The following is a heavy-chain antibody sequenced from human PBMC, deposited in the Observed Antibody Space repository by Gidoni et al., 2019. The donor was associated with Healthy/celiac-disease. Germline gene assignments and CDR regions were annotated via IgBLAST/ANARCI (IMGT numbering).Heavy chain of an antibody. J-gene: IGHJ6*02. CDR1: GGTFSSYA. Sequence: QVQLVQSGAEVKKPGSSVKVSCKASGGTFSSYAISWVRQAPGQGLEWMGGIIPIFGTANYAQKFQGRVTITADESTSTAYMELSSLRSEDTAVYYCATHYCSSTSCHLYGMDVWGQGTTVTVSS. V-gene: IGHV1-69*01. CDR2: IIPIFGTA. CDR3: ATHYCSSTSCHLYGMDV. D-gene: IGHD2-2*01.